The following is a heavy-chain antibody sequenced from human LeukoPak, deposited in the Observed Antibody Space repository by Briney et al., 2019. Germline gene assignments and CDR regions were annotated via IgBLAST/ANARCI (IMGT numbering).Heavy chain of an antibody. CDR3: AREPPAYYGSAPNYYYYGMDV. J-gene: IGHJ6*02. Sequence: GASVKVSCKASGGTFSSYAISWVRQAPGQGLEWMGGIIPIFGTANYAQKFQGRVTITADESTSTAYMELSSLRSEDTAVYYYAREPPAYYGSAPNYYYYGMDVWGQGTTVTVSS. V-gene: IGHV1-69*13. D-gene: IGHD3-10*01. CDR2: IIPIFGTA. CDR1: GGTFSSYA.